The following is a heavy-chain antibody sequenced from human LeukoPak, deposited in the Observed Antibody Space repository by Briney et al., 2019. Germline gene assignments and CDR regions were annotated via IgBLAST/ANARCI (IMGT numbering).Heavy chain of an antibody. D-gene: IGHD2-15*01. CDR2: TYYRSKWYN. CDR1: GDSVSSNSAA. Sequence: SQTLSLTCVISGDSVSSNSAAWNWIRHSPSRGLEWLGRTYYRSKWYNDYAVSVKSRITINPDTSKNQFSLQLNSVTPEDTAVYYCARDIVVVVAATYYYYYGMDVWGQGTTVTVSS. V-gene: IGHV6-1*01. J-gene: IGHJ6*02. CDR3: ARDIVVVVAATYYYYYGMDV.